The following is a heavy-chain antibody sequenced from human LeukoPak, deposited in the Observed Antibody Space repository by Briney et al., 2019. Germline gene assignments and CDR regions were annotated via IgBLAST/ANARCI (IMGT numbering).Heavy chain of an antibody. J-gene: IGHJ4*02. Sequence: SVKVSCKASGGTFSSYAISWVRQAPGQGLEWMGRIIPIFGIANYAQKFQGRVTTTADKSTSTAYMELSSLRSEDTAVYYCATDDSGSYYPFDYWGQGTLVTVSS. CDR1: GGTFSSYA. V-gene: IGHV1-69*04. D-gene: IGHD1-26*01. CDR3: ATDDSGSYYPFDY. CDR2: IIPIFGIA.